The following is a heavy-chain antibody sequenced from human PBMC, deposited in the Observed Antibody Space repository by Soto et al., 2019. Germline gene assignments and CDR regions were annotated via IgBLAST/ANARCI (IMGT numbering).Heavy chain of an antibody. D-gene: IGHD5-12*01. CDR2: IYYSGST. CDR1: GGSISSSSYY. CDR3: ASFQMATIGIVYYYYGMDV. Sequence: SETLSLTCTVSGGSISSSSYYWGWIRQPPGKGLEWTGSIYYSGSTYYNPSLKSRVTISVDTSKNQFSLKLSSVTAADTAVYYCASFQMATIGIVYYYYGMDVWGQGTTVTVSS. J-gene: IGHJ6*02. V-gene: IGHV4-39*01.